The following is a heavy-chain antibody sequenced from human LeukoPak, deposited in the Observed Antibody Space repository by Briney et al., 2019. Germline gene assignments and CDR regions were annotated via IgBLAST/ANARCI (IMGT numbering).Heavy chain of an antibody. V-gene: IGHV4-4*07. Sequence: SETLSLTCTVSGGSISSYYWSWIRQPAGKGLEWIGRIYTSGSTNYNPSLKSRVTISVDTSKNQFSLKLSSVTAADTAVYYCARDLSYYYNSGSYLVGYYFDYWGQGTLVTVSS. CDR3: ARDLSYYYNSGSYLVGYYFDY. J-gene: IGHJ4*02. CDR1: GGSISSYY. D-gene: IGHD3-10*01. CDR2: IYTSGST.